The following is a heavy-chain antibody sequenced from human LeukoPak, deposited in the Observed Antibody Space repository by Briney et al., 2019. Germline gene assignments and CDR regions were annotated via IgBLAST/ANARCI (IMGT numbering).Heavy chain of an antibody. D-gene: IGHD6-19*01. Sequence: GGSLRLSCAASGFTFSSYAMSWVRQAPGKGLERVSAISGSGDSTYYADSVKGRFTISRDNSKNTLYLQMKSLRAEDTAVYYCARYRYSSGWYYFEHWGQGILVTVSS. CDR1: GFTFSSYA. V-gene: IGHV3-23*01. CDR2: ISGSGDST. CDR3: ARYRYSSGWYYFEH. J-gene: IGHJ4*02.